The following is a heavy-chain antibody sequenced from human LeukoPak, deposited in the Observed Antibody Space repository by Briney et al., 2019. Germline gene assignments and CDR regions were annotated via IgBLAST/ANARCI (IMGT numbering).Heavy chain of an antibody. CDR1: GFTFSSYA. CDR3: AKDQVGGSYF. D-gene: IGHD1-26*01. Sequence: GGSLRLSCAASGFTFSSYAMSWVRQSPGKGLEWVSAICGSGGSTYYADSVKGLFTISRDNSKSTLYLQINSLRAEDTAVYYCAKDQVGGSYFRGQGTLVTVSS. V-gene: IGHV3-23*01. CDR2: ICGSGGST. J-gene: IGHJ4*02.